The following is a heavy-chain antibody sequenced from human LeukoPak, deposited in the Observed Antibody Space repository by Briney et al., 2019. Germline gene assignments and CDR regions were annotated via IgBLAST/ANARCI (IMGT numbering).Heavy chain of an antibody. J-gene: IGHJ5*02. CDR2: IKQDGSEK. CDR3: ARDRVAAAGTNWFDP. Sequence: PGGSLRLSCAASGFTFSSYWMSWVRQAPGKGLEWVANIKQDGSEKYYVDSVKGRFTISRDNAKNSLYLQMNSLGAEDTAVYYCARDRVAAAGTNWFDPWGQGTLVTVSS. D-gene: IGHD6-13*01. V-gene: IGHV3-7*03. CDR1: GFTFSSYW.